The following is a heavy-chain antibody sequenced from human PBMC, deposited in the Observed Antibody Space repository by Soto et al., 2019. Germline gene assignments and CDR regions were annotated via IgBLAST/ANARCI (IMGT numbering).Heavy chain of an antibody. J-gene: IGHJ4*02. CDR3: ARLRFILTERDFDS. CDR2: IKQDGTSK. Sequence: EVQLVESGGGLVQPGGSLRLSCEASGFTFTSYWMSWVRQAPGKGLEWVANIKQDGTSKYYADSVKGRFTVFRDNAKSSVHLQMDSLRDDDTAVYRCARLRFILTERDFDSWGQGTLVTVSS. V-gene: IGHV3-7*05. D-gene: IGHD3-16*01. CDR1: GFTFTSYW.